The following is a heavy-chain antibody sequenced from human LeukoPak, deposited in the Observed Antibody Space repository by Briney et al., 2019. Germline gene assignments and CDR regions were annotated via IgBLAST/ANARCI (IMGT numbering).Heavy chain of an antibody. D-gene: IGHD6-13*01. V-gene: IGHV4-4*07. CDR3: ARQIASAGTAGFDF. CDR1: GGSIGSYY. J-gene: IGHJ4*02. Sequence: SETLSLTCTVSGGSIGSYYWGWIRQPAGQGLEWIGRIYSTGSTNYNPSLKSRVTMSVDTSKNQFSLRLRSVTAADTAVYYCARQIASAGTAGFDFWGQGALVIVSS. CDR2: IYSTGST.